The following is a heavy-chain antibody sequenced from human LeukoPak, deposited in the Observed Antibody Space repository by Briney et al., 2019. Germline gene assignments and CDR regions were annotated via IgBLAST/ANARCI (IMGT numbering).Heavy chain of an antibody. D-gene: IGHD2-2*01. CDR1: GYTFTSYD. CDR2: MNPNSGKT. J-gene: IGHJ3*02. V-gene: IGHV1-8*03. Sequence: GASVKVSCKASGYTFTSYDINWVRQATGQRLEWMGWMNPNSGKTGYAQKFQGSVTITRNTSLSTAYMELSSLRSEDTPVYYCARKSTSFIPGAFDIWGQGTMVTVSS. CDR3: ARKSTSFIPGAFDI.